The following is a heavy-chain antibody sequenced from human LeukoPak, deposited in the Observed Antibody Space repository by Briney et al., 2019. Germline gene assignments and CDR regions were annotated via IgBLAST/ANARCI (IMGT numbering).Heavy chain of an antibody. D-gene: IGHD5-12*01. CDR1: GFTFSSYE. CDR2: ISSSGSTI. J-gene: IGHJ3*02. CDR3: SRIVATGWGAFDI. Sequence: PGGSLRLSCAASGFTFSSYEMNWVRQAPGKGLEWVSYISSSGSTIYYADSVKGRFTISRDNAKNTLYLQMNSLRAEDTAVYYCSRIVATGWGAFDIWGQGTMVTVSS. V-gene: IGHV3-48*03.